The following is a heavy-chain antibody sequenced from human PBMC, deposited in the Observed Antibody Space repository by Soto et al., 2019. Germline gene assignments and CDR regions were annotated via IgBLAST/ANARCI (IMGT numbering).Heavy chain of an antibody. D-gene: IGHD5-18*01. V-gene: IGHV3-72*01. CDR2: SRNKANSYTT. CDR1: GFIFSDHY. J-gene: IGHJ4*02. CDR3: TRCGDSKFSFDY. Sequence: EVQLVESGGALVQPGGSLRLSCAASGFIFSDHYMDWVRQAPGKGLEWVGRSRNKANSYTTEYAASVKGRFTISRDDSKNSLNLQMSSLKTEDTAVYYCTRCGDSKFSFDYWGQGTLVTVSS.